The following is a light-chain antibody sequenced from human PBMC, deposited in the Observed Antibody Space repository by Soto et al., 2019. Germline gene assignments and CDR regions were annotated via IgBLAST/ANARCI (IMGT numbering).Light chain of an antibody. CDR2: DAS. CDR1: RSVSSN. CDR3: QQYGSSRIT. Sequence: IVMTQSPATLSVSPGERATLSCRASRSVSSNLAWYQQRPGQAPRLLIYDASNRATGIPARFSGSGSGTDFTLTISRLEPEDFAVYYCQQYGSSRITFGQGTRLEI. J-gene: IGKJ5*01. V-gene: IGKV3-20*01.